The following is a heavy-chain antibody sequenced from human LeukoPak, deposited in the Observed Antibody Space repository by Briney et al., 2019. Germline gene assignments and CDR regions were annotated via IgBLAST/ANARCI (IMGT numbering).Heavy chain of an antibody. V-gene: IGHV3-53*01. Sequence: GGSLRLSCTVSGFTVSSNSMSWVRQAPGKGLEWVSFIYSDNTHYSDSVKGRFTISRDNSKNTLYLQMNSLRAEDTAVYYCARDLGTPVAFDIWGQGTMVTVSS. D-gene: IGHD1-26*01. CDR1: GFTVSSNS. CDR2: IYSDNT. J-gene: IGHJ3*02. CDR3: ARDLGTPVAFDI.